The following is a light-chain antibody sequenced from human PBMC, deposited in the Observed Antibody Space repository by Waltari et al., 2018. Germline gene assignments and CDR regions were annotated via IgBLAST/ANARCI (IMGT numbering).Light chain of an antibody. CDR3: SSYVSSN. Sequence: HSALTQPASVSGSPGQSITISCTGISSDIDHYKSVSWYQQHPGKDPKLIIYDVNVRPSRVSNRFSGSKAGNTASLTISGLQADDEADYYCSSYVSSNFGSGTKVTVL. V-gene: IGLV2-14*03. CDR2: DVN. CDR1: SSDIDHYKS. J-gene: IGLJ1*01.